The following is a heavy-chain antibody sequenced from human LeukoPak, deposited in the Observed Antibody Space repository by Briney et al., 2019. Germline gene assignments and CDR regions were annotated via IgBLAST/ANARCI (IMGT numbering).Heavy chain of an antibody. V-gene: IGHV3-7*01. CDR3: ARILIGYVGAFDI. J-gene: IGHJ3*02. Sequence: GGSLRLSCAASGFTFSSYWMSWVRQAPGKGLEWVANIKQDGSEKYYVDSVKGRFTISRDNAKKSLYLQMNSLRAEDTAVYYCARILIGYVGAFDIWGQGTMVTVSS. D-gene: IGHD5-12*01. CDR2: IKQDGSEK. CDR1: GFTFSSYW.